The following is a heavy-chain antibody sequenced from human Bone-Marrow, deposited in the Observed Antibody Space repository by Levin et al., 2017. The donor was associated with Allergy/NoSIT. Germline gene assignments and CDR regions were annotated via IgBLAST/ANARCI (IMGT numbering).Heavy chain of an antibody. V-gene: IGHV3-23*01. CDR2: ISGSGGST. CDR3: AKTRRIVGATNGYFDL. Sequence: GGSLRLSCAASGFTFSSYAMSWVRQAPGKGLEWVSAISGSGGSTYYADSVKGRFTISRDNSKNTLYLQMNSLRAEDTAVYYCAKTRRIVGATNGYFDLWGRGTLVTVSS. J-gene: IGHJ2*01. D-gene: IGHD1-26*01. CDR1: GFTFSSYA.